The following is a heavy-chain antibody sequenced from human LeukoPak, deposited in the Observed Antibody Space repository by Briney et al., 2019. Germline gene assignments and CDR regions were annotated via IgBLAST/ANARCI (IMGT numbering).Heavy chain of an antibody. CDR3: AHLSIAARQGAFDT. J-gene: IGHJ3*02. V-gene: IGHV3-21*01. Sequence: GGSLRLSCAASGFTFSSYSMNWVRQAPGKGLEWVSSISSSSSYIYYADSVKGRFTISRDNAKNSLYLQMNSLRAEDMAVYYCAHLSIAARQGAFDTWGQGTMVTVSS. CDR2: ISSSSSYI. CDR1: GFTFSSYS. D-gene: IGHD6-6*01.